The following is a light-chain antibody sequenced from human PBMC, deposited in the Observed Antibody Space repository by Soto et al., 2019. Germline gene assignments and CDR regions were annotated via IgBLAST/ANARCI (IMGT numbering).Light chain of an antibody. CDR2: WAS. Sequence: DIVMTQSPVSLAVSLGERATINCKSSQSVLYSSNNKNYLAWYQQKPGQPPKLLIYWASTRESGVPDRFSGSGSGTDFTLTISSLQAEDMAAYYCQQYYSIPYTFGQGTTLELK. CDR1: QSVLYSSNNKNY. J-gene: IGKJ2*01. CDR3: QQYYSIPYT. V-gene: IGKV4-1*01.